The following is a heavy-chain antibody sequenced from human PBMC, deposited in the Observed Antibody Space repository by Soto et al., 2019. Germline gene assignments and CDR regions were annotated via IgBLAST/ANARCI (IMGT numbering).Heavy chain of an antibody. J-gene: IGHJ4*02. CDR3: ARDTFAIDY. CDR2: IWYDGSNK. D-gene: IGHD3-16*01. CDR1: GVTVNSYG. Sequence: QVQLVESGGGVVQPGRSLRLSCAASGVTVNSYGMHWVRQAPGKGLEWVAGIWYDGSNKYYADSVKGRFTISRDISKNTLYLPMNSLVDEDTAVYYCARDTFAIDYWGQGTLVTVSS. V-gene: IGHV3-33*01.